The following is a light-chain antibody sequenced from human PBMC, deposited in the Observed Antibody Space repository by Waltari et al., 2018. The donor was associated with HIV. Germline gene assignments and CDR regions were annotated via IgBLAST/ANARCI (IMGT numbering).Light chain of an antibody. J-gene: IGKJ4*01. CDR3: KQRSNWPLT. CDR1: QSVSSY. Sequence: EIVLTPSPATLSLSPGERATISCRASQSVSSYLAWYQQKPGQAPRLLIYDASNRATVIPVRFSGSGYATDVSFNIGSLEPQDFAVYYCKQRSNWPLTFGGGTKVEIK. V-gene: IGKV3-11*01. CDR2: DAS.